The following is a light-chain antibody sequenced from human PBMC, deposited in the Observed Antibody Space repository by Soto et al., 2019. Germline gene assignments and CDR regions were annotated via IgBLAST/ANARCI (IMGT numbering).Light chain of an antibody. CDR2: SNS. Sequence: QAVVTQPPSASGTPGQRVTIFCSGSTFNIGSNYVCWYQRLPGTAPKLLIHSNSQRPSGVPDRFSGSKSGTSASLAISGLRSEDEADYYCAAWDDSLSCWVFGGGTKVTVL. CDR1: TFNIGSNY. J-gene: IGLJ3*02. CDR3: AAWDDSLSCWV. V-gene: IGLV1-47*02.